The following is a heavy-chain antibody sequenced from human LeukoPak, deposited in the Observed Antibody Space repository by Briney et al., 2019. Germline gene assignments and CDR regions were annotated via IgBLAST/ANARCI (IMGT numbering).Heavy chain of an antibody. Sequence: PGGSLRLSCAASGFILSNYRMNWVRQAPGKGLEWVSYISSSGNSREYADSVKGRFTISRDNARDSLHLQMNSLRVEDTAVYYCARDGRSTNYYYYYMDVWGKGTTVTVSS. J-gene: IGHJ6*03. CDR3: ARDGRSTNYYYYYMDV. CDR1: GFILSNYR. V-gene: IGHV3-48*04. D-gene: IGHD2-15*01. CDR2: ISSSGNSR.